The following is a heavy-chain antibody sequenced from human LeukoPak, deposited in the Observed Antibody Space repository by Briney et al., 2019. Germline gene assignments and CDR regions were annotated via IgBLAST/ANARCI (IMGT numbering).Heavy chain of an antibody. CDR1: GGTFSSYA. J-gene: IGHJ4*02. CDR2: IIPIFGTA. D-gene: IGHD2-15*01. V-gene: IGHV1-69*01. CDR3: ASANCSGGSCYLPLSDY. Sequence: GSSVKVSCKASGGTFSSYAISWVRQAPGQGLEWRGGIIPIFGTANYAQKFQGRVTITADESTSTAYMELSSLRSEDTAVYYCASANCSGGSCYLPLSDYWGQGTLVTVSS.